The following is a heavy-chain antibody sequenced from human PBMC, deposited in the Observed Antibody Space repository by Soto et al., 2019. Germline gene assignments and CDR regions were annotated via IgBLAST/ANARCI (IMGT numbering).Heavy chain of an antibody. CDR2: IYYSGST. Sequence: SETLSLTCTVSGGSISSSSYYWGSIRQPPGKGLEWIGSIYYSGSTYYNPSLKSRVTISVDTSKNQFSLKLSSVTAADTAVYYCARDTVTTGYYYYGMDVWGQGTTVTV. V-gene: IGHV4-39*02. J-gene: IGHJ6*02. D-gene: IGHD4-17*01. CDR1: GGSISSSSYY. CDR3: ARDTVTTGYYYYGMDV.